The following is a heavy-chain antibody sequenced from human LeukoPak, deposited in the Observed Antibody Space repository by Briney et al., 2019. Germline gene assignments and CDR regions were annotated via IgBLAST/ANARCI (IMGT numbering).Heavy chain of an antibody. V-gene: IGHV4-4*07. CDR1: GASISSYY. D-gene: IGHD2-21*02. CDR3: AKGPYCGSDCYYDY. J-gene: IGHJ4*02. Sequence: SETLSPTCTVSGASISSYYWSWIRQPAGKGLEWIGRIYSSGSANYNPSLKSRVSMSVDTSKHQFSLRLSSVTAADTAVYYCAKGPYCGSDCYYDYWGQGTLVTVSS. CDR2: IYSSGSA.